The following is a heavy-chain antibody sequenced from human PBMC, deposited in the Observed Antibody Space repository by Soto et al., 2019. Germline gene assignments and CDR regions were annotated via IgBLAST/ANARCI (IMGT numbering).Heavy chain of an antibody. J-gene: IGHJ4*02. D-gene: IGHD3-16*01. CDR3: GRGGGPYVWFNEF. V-gene: IGHV1-69*01. CDR1: GGLFSSFA. CDR2: IIPVFGTT. Sequence: ASVKVSCKDSGGLFSSFAISWVRQAPGQGLEWLGGIIPVFGTTNYAEKFQGRVTITADESTNTAYMELSSLTSGDTAMYYCGRGGGPYVWFNEFWGQGTLVTVSS.